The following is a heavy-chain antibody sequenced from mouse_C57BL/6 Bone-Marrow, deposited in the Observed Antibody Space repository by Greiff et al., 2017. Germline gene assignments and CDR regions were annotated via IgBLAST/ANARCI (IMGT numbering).Heavy chain of an antibody. D-gene: IGHD1-1*01. Sequence: QLQESGPELVKPGASVKISCKASGYSFTDYNMNWVKQSNGKSLEWIGVINPNYGTTSYNQKFKGKATLTVDQSSSTAYMQLNSLTSEDSAVYYCARSEYYGSSYYFDYWGQGTTLTVSS. CDR1: GYSFTDYN. CDR2: INPNYGTT. V-gene: IGHV1-39*01. CDR3: ARSEYYGSSYYFDY. J-gene: IGHJ2*01.